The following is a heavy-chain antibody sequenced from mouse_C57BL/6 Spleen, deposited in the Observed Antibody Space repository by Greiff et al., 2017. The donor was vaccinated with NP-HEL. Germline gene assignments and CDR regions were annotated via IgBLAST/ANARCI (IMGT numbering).Heavy chain of an antibody. Sequence: EVQLVESGGGLVKPGGSLKLSCAASGFTFSDYGMHWVRQAPEKGLEWVAYISSGSSTIYYVDTVKGRFTISRDNAKNTLFLQMTSLRSEDTAMYYCARSLPAAMDYWGQGTSVTVSS. CDR2: ISSGSSTI. CDR1: GFTFSDYG. V-gene: IGHV5-17*01. D-gene: IGHD5-5*01. CDR3: ARSLPAAMDY. J-gene: IGHJ4*01.